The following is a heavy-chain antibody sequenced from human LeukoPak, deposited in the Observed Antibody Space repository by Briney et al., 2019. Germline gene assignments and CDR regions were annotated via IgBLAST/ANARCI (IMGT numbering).Heavy chain of an antibody. CDR3: AELGITMIGGV. V-gene: IGHV3-7*01. Sequence: GGSLRLSCAASGFTFSSYWMSRVRQAPGKGLEWVANIKKDGSEKYYVDAVKGRFTISRDNAKNSLYLQMNSLRAEDTAVYYCAELGITMIGGVWGKGTTVTISS. CDR1: GFTFSSYW. D-gene: IGHD3-10*02. CDR2: IKKDGSEK. J-gene: IGHJ6*04.